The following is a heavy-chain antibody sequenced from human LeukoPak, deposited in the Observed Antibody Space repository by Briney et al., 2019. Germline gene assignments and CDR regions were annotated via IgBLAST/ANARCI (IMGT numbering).Heavy chain of an antibody. CDR3: ARDGVDCSGGSCYSNWFDP. CDR2: INPSGGST. CDR1: GYTFTSYY. Sequence: ASVKVSCKASGYTFTSYYMHWVRQAPGQGLEWMGIINPSGGSTSYAQKFQGRVTMTRDMSTSTVYMKLSSLRSEDTAVYYCARDGVDCSGGSCYSNWFDPWGQGTLVTVSS. V-gene: IGHV1-46*01. J-gene: IGHJ5*02. D-gene: IGHD2-15*01.